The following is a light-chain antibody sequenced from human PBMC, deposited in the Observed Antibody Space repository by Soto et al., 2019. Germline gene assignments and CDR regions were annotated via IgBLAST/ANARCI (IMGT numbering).Light chain of an antibody. J-gene: IGKJ2*01. V-gene: IGKV4-1*01. CDR1: QSALDNSIHKSY. CDR3: HQYYATPQS. Sequence: VLTQSPSSLAVSLGERATGNCRSSQSALDNSIHKSYLAWYQKKPGHPPKRLAHWASVREAGVTDRFSGGGSGTDFPLTISSLQAEEVAVYYCHQYYATPQSCGQGTQMETK. CDR2: WAS.